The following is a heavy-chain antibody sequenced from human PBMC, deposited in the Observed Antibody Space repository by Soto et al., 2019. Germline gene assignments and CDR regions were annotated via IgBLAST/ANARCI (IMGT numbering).Heavy chain of an antibody. J-gene: IGHJ6*02. CDR1: GGTFSSYA. Sequence: SVKVSCKASGGTFSSYAISWVRQAPGQGLEWMGGIIPIFGRANYAQKFQGRVTITADESTSTAYMELSSLRSEDTAVYYCARDLIRDGYDYRGYCYYYGMEGWGQGTTVTVSS. CDR3: ARDLIRDGYDYRGYCYYYGMEG. D-gene: IGHD5-12*01. V-gene: IGHV1-69*13. CDR2: IIPIFGRA.